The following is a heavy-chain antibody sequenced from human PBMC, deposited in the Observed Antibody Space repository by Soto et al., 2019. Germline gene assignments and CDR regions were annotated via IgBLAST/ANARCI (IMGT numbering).Heavy chain of an antibody. CDR1: GFTLSSYS. V-gene: IGHV3-30-3*01. CDR2: ISYDGNSQ. D-gene: IGHD3-10*01. Sequence: QVQLVESGGGVVQPGTSLRLSCVASGFTLSSYSIHWVRQAPXKGLDWXAVISYDGNSQFYGDSVKGRFIVSRDNSRXXXXXXXXXXXXXXXXXXXXAKXSRPSRVSTPDFDYWGQGTLVTVSS. CDR3: AKXSRPSRVSTPDFDY. J-gene: IGHJ4*02.